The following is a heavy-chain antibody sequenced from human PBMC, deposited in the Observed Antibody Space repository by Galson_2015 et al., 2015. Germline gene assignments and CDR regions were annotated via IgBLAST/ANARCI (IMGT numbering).Heavy chain of an antibody. CDR2: ISGSGGST. Sequence: SLRLSCAASGFTFSSCAMSWVRQAPGKGLEWVSAISGSGGSTYYADSVKGRFTISRDNSKNTLYLQMNSLRAEDTAVYYCAKSPTGDDAFDIWGQGTMVTVSS. CDR1: GFTFSSCA. J-gene: IGHJ3*02. V-gene: IGHV3-23*01. CDR3: AKSPTGDDAFDI. D-gene: IGHD7-27*01.